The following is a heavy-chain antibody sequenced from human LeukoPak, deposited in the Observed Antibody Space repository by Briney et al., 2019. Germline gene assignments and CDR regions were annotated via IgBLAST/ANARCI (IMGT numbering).Heavy chain of an antibody. J-gene: IGHJ4*02. Sequence: GGSLRLSCAASGFTISGHWMHWVRQAPGKGLVWVSGSNADGSITNSADSVKGRFTISRDNAKNTLYLQMNSLRAEDTAVYYCARDRSGSLDYWGQGTLVTVSS. CDR1: GFTISGHW. V-gene: IGHV3-74*01. CDR2: SNADGSIT. D-gene: IGHD1-26*01. CDR3: ARDRSGSLDY.